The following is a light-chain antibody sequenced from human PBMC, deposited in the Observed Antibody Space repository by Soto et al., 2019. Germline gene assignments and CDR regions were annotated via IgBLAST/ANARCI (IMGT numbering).Light chain of an antibody. CDR2: EVS. CDR1: SSDVGGYNY. V-gene: IGLV2-14*01. CDR3: SSYTSSSTLYG. J-gene: IGLJ1*01. Sequence: QSALTQPASVSGSPGQSITISCTGTSSDVGGYNYVSWYQQHPGKAPKLMIFEVSSRPSGVSYRFSGSKSGNTASLTISGLQAEDEADYCCSSYTSSSTLYGFGSGTKLTVL.